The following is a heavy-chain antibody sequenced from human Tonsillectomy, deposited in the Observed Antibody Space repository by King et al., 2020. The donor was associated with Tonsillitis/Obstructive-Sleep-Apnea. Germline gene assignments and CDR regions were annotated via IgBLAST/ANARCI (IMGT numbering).Heavy chain of an antibody. Sequence: VQLQESGPGLVKPSETLSLTCTVSGGSISSYYWSWLRQPPGKGLEWIGYIYYSGSTNYNPSLKSRVTISVDTSKKQFSLKLSSVTAADTAVYYCARGPPRAPYLYYFDYWGQGTLVTVSS. J-gene: IGHJ4*02. CDR3: ARGPPRAPYLYYFDY. CDR1: GGSISSYY. V-gene: IGHV4-59*01. CDR2: IYYSGST. D-gene: IGHD2/OR15-2a*01.